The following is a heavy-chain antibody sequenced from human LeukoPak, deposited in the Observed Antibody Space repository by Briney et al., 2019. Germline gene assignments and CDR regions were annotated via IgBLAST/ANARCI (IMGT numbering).Heavy chain of an antibody. Sequence: ASVKASCKASGYTLTSYAMHWVRQAPGQGLEWMGWITPSGGTNYPQKFQGRVAITRDTSITTAYMDLSRLTSDDTAVYYCARDRYGDGFAHFDYWGQGALVTVSS. CDR3: ARDRYGDGFAHFDY. CDR1: GYTLTSYA. J-gene: IGHJ4*02. V-gene: IGHV1-2*02. CDR2: ITPSGGT. D-gene: IGHD5-24*01.